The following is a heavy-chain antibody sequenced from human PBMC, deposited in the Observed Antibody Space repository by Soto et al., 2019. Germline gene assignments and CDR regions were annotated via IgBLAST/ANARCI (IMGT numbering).Heavy chain of an antibody. V-gene: IGHV1-18*01. D-gene: IGHD3-10*01. CDR3: ARDHGGTGSPSPTYHYYDAMDV. CDR2: ISAYTGNT. J-gene: IGHJ6*02. CDR1: GYTFTSYG. Sequence: ASVKVSCKASGYTFTSYGITWVRQAPGQGLEWMGWISAYTGNTNYAQRLQGRATMTTDTSTTTAYMELRSLRSDDAAVYYCARDHGGTGSPSPTYHYYDAMDVWGQGTTVTVSS.